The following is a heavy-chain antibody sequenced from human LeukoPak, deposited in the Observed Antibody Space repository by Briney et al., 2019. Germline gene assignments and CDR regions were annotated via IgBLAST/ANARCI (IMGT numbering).Heavy chain of an antibody. D-gene: IGHD1-1*01. V-gene: IGHV3-33*08. CDR3: ARGKGGTWGFDFDL. CDR2: LWYGGTNK. J-gene: IGHJ4*02. CDR1: GFTFSSYG. Sequence: GRSLRLSCAASGFTFSSYGMHWVRQAPGKGLEWVAVLWYGGTNKYYADSVKGRFTISRDNPKNTLSLQMNSLRVEDTAVYYCARGKGGTWGFDFDLWGQGILVTVSS.